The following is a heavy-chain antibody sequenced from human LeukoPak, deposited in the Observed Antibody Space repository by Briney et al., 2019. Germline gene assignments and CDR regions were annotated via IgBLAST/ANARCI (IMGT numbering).Heavy chain of an antibody. CDR1: GYNLTTYD. CDR3: ARTNYGGNPEGAFDI. V-gene: IGHV1-18*01. D-gene: IGHD4-23*01. CDR2: ISPYNGNT. J-gene: IGHJ3*02. Sequence: ASVKVSCKASGYNLTTYDVSWVRQAPGQGLEWMGWISPYNGNTNYAPKLQGRVTLTTDTSTNTAYMDLKSLRSDDTAVYYCARTNYGGNPEGAFDIWGQGTMVTVSS.